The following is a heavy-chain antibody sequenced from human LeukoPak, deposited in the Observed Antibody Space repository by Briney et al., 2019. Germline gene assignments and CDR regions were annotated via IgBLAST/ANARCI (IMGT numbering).Heavy chain of an antibody. J-gene: IGHJ5*02. Sequence: ASVKVSCKASGGTFSSYAISWVRQAPGQGLEWMGRIIPILGIANYAQKFQGRVTITADKSTSTAYMELSSLRSEDTAVYYCARDQVVVAPNYWFAPWGQGTLVTVSS. D-gene: IGHD2-15*01. CDR1: GGTFSSYA. V-gene: IGHV1-69*04. CDR3: ARDQVVVAPNYWFAP. CDR2: IIPILGIA.